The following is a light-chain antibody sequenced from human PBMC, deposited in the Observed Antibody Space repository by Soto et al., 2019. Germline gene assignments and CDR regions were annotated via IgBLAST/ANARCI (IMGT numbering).Light chain of an antibody. J-gene: IGKJ2*01. CDR1: QGIRDD. CDR3: LQDYNFPHT. V-gene: IGKV1-6*01. CDR2: GAS. Sequence: IQMTQSPSALSASVGDRVTITCRASQGIRDDLGWYQQKPGEAPKALIYGASNLQSGVPSRFSASGSGTDFTLTISSLQPEDFATYYCLQDYNFPHTFGQGTKVEIK.